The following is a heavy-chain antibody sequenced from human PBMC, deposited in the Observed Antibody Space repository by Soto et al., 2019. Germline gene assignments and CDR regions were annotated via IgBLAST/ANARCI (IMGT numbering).Heavy chain of an antibody. CDR3: AREPSI. CDR1: GGSISSGGYY. V-gene: IGHV4-31*03. J-gene: IGHJ4*02. CDR2: IYYSGIT. Sequence: QVQLQESGPGLVKPSQTLSLTCTVSGGSISSGGYYWTWIHQHPGKGLEWIGYIYYSGITYYNPSLKGRVTISLYTSKNRCPLKLSSVTAAGTAAYHCAREPSIWGQGTLVTVSS.